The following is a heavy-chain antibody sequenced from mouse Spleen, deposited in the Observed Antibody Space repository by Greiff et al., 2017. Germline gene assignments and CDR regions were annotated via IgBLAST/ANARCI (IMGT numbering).Heavy chain of an antibody. D-gene: IGHD2-3*01. CDR3: TSDGSYFDY. Sequence: VQRVESGAELVRPGASVTLSCKASGYTFTDYEMHWVKQTPVHGLEWIGAIDPETGGTAYNQKFKGKAILTADKSSSTAYMELRSLTSEDSAVYYCTSDGSYFDYWGQGTTLTVSS. J-gene: IGHJ2*01. V-gene: IGHV1-15*01. CDR2: IDPETGGT. CDR1: GYTFTDYE.